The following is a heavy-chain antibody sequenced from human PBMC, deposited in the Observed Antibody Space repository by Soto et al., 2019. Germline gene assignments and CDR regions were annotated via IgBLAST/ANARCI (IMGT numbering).Heavy chain of an antibody. Sequence: GGSLRLSCAASGFTLSGYAMDWVRQAPGKGLEWVGRVKSKADGGSGDYAAPVKGRFVVSRDDSKDIVYLQMNSLKIEDTGVYYCTTDSRTTLPEIRFDYWGHGTQVTVSS. V-gene: IGHV3-15*07. J-gene: IGHJ4*01. CDR2: VKSKADGGSG. CDR3: TTDSRTTLPEIRFDY. CDR1: GFTLSGYA. D-gene: IGHD1-26*01.